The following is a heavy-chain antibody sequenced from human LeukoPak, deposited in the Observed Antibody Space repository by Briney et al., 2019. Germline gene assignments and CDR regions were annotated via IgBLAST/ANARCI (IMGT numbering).Heavy chain of an antibody. V-gene: IGHV1-46*01. J-gene: IGHJ4*02. CDR2: INPSGGST. CDR3: ARSGYYDSSSYYSFDY. Sequence: GASVKVSCKASGYTFTSYYMHWVRQAPGQGLEWMGIINPSGGSTSYAQKFQGRVTMTRDMSTSTVYMELSSLRSEDTAVYYCARSGYYDSSSYYSFDYWGQGTLVTVSS. D-gene: IGHD3-22*01. CDR1: GYTFTSYY.